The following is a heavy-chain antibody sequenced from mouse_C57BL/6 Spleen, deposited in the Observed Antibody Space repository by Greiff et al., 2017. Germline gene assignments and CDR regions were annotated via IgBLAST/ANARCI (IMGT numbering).Heavy chain of an antibody. CDR2: INPYNGDT. V-gene: IGHV1-20*01. CDR1: GYSFTGYF. D-gene: IGHD2-3*01. CDR3: ARSGDGYSYAMDY. J-gene: IGHJ4*01. Sequence: VQLKQSGPELVKPGDSVKISCKASGYSFTGYFMNWVMQSHGKSLEWIGRINPYNGDTFYNQKFKGKATLTVDKSSSTAHMELRSLTSEDSAVYYCARSGDGYSYAMDYWGQGTSVTVSA.